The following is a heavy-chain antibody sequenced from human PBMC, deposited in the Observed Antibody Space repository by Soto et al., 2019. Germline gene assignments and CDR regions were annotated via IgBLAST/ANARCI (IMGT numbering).Heavy chain of an antibody. CDR2: MNPNSGNT. CDR3: ARGVEKQLATGGYYYGMDV. Sequence: QVQLVQSGAEVKKPGASVKVSCKASGYTFTSYDINWVRQATGQGLEWRGWMNPNSGNTGDAQKFQGRVTMTRNTSISTAYMELSSLRSEDTAVYYCARGVEKQLATGGYYYGMDVWGQGTTVTVSS. V-gene: IGHV1-8*01. J-gene: IGHJ6*02. D-gene: IGHD6-13*01. CDR1: GYTFTSYD.